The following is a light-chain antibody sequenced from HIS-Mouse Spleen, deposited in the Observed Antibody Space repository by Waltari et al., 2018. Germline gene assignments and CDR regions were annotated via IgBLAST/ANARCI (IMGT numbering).Light chain of an antibody. V-gene: IGKV1-39*01. CDR1: QSISSY. CDR3: QQSYSTLYT. Sequence: DIQMTQSPSSLSASVGDRVTITCRARQSISSYLNWYQQKPGKAPKLLIYAASSLQSGVPSRFSGSGSGTDFTLTISSLQPEDFATYYCQQSYSTLYTFGQGTKLEIK. J-gene: IGKJ2*01. CDR2: AAS.